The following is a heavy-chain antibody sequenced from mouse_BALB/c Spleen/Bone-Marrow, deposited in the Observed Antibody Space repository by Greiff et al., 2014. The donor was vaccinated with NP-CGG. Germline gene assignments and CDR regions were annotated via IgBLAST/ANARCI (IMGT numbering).Heavy chain of an antibody. Sequence: EVKLQESGPGLVKPSQSLSLTCSVTGYSITSGYYWNWIRQFPGNKLEWLGYISYDGGNHFNPSLTNRVSITRDTSKNQFFLKLNSVTTEDTATYYCASVEVHAMDYWGQGTSVTVSS. CDR3: ASVEVHAMDY. V-gene: IGHV3-6*02. CDR2: ISYDGGN. D-gene: IGHD2-14*01. J-gene: IGHJ4*01. CDR1: GYSITSGYY.